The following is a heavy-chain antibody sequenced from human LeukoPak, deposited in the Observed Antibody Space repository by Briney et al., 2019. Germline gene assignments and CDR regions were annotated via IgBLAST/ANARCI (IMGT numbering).Heavy chain of an antibody. J-gene: IGHJ5*02. CDR3: ARAGTAVAVEGFDP. Sequence: GESLKISCQVSGYSFTNYWIGWVRQMPGKGLEWMGIIYPGGSDTRYSPSFQGQVTISADKSISTAYLQWSSLKASDTAMYYCARAGTAVAVEGFDPWGQGTLVTVSS. V-gene: IGHV5-51*01. CDR1: GYSFTNYW. CDR2: IYPGGSDT. D-gene: IGHD6-19*01.